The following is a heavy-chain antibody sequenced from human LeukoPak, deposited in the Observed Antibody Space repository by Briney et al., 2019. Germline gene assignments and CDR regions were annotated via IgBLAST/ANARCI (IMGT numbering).Heavy chain of an antibody. CDR2: ISGSGGST. D-gene: IGHD3-22*01. J-gene: IGHJ3*02. CDR1: GFTFSSYA. V-gene: IGHV3-23*01. CDR3: AKDTAYYYDSSGYHLNAFDI. Sequence: GGSLRLSSAASGFTFSSYAMSWVRQAPGKGLEWVSAISGSGGSTYYADSVKGRFTISRDNSKNTLYLQMNSLRAEDTAVYYCAKDTAYYYDSSGYHLNAFDIWGQGTMVTVSS.